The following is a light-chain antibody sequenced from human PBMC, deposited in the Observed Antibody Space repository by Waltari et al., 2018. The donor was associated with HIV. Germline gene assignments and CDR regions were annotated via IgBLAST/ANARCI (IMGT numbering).Light chain of an antibody. CDR3: GAYTSGSTPVV. Sequence: QSALIQPASLSGSPGQSITISCTGTSSDIGISNFVSWYQLHPGKAPKLLLFDVNNRPSGVSRCFPGSKSGNSASLTIFGLQDDDEADYYCGAYTSGSTPVVFGGGTKLTVL. J-gene: IGLJ2*01. V-gene: IGLV2-14*03. CDR2: DVN. CDR1: SSDIGISNF.